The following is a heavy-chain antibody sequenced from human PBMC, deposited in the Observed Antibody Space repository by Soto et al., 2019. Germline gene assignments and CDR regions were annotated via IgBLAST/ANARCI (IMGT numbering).Heavy chain of an antibody. CDR3: ARDRRVRGADNNWFDP. Sequence: SETLSLTCTVSGGSISIGGYYWSCIRQHPGKGLEWIGYIYYSGSTYYNPSLKSRVTISVDTSKNQFSLKLSSVTAADTAVYYCARDRRVRGADNNWFDPWGQGTLVTVSS. V-gene: IGHV4-31*03. CDR1: GGSISIGGYY. D-gene: IGHD3-10*01. CDR2: IYYSGST. J-gene: IGHJ5*02.